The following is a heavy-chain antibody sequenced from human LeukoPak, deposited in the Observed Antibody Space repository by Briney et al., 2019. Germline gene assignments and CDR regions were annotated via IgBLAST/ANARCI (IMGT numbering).Heavy chain of an antibody. V-gene: IGHV4-59*01. J-gene: IGHJ4*02. CDR3: AGVFSGRRPFEL. CDR2: IYYRGAT. D-gene: IGHD3-10*01. CDR1: GGSINDYY. Sequence: SETLSLTCTVSGGSINDYYWNWVRQPPGKGLEWIGYIYYRGATSSNPSLKGRVTTSIDTSKKEFSLKLSSVTAADTAVYYCAGVFSGRRPFELWGEGTLVTVSS.